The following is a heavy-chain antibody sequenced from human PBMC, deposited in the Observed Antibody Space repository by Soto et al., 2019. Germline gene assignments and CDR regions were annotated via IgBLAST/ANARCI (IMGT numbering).Heavy chain of an antibody. CDR1: GFTFSNYG. J-gene: IGHJ6*02. Sequence: QVQLVESGGGVVQPGGSLRLSCAASGFTFSNYGMHWVRQAPGKGLDWVAVIWHDGSNQDYADSVKGRFTISRDSSKNTLYLQMNSLRAEDTALYYCVRDENYYGLDVWGQGTTVTVSS. V-gene: IGHV3-33*01. CDR3: VRDENYYGLDV. CDR2: IWHDGSNQ.